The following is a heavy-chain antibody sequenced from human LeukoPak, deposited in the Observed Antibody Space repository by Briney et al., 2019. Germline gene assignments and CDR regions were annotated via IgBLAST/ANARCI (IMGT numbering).Heavy chain of an antibody. J-gene: IGHJ4*02. Sequence: PGGSLRLSCAASGFTVSSNYMSWVRQAPGKGLEWVSVIYSGGSTYYADSVKGRFTTSRDNSKNTLYLQMNSLRAEDTAVYYCARDIPYDFWSGYYTHWGQGTLVTVSS. V-gene: IGHV3-66*02. CDR2: IYSGGST. CDR3: ARDIPYDFWSGYYTH. D-gene: IGHD3-3*01. CDR1: GFTVSSNY.